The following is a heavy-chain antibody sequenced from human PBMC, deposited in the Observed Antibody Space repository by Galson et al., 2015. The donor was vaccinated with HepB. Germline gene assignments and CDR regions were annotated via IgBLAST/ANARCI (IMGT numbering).Heavy chain of an antibody. CDR1: GFTFGDYA. D-gene: IGHD4-23*01. V-gene: IGHV3-49*04. Sequence: SLRLSCAASGFTFGDYAMSWVRQAPGKGLEWVGFIRSKAYGGTTEYAASVKGRFTISRDDSKSIAYLQMNSLKTEDTAVYYCILLMRWPNWGQGTLVTVSS. CDR2: IRSKAYGGTT. CDR3: ILLMRWPN. J-gene: IGHJ4*02.